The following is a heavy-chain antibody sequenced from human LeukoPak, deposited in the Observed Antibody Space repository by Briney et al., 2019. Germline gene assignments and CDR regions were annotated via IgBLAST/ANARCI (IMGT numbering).Heavy chain of an antibody. CDR1: GFTFSSYW. J-gene: IGHJ6*03. V-gene: IGHV3-74*01. Sequence: GGSLRLSCAASGFTFSSYWMHWDRQAPGKGLVWVSRINTDGSSTNYADSVKGRFTISRDNAKNTLYLQMNSLRDEDTAVYYCARDLGYYYMDVWGKGTTVTVSS. CDR2: INTDGSST. D-gene: IGHD3-10*01. CDR3: ARDLGYYYMDV.